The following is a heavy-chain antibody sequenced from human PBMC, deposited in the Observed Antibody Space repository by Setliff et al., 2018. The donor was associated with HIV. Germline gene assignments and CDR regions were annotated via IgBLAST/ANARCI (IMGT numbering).Heavy chain of an antibody. J-gene: IGHJ4*02. Sequence: VKVSCKASGYAFTMYGITWVRQAPGQGLEWMGWISGYNGKTNYAQNFQGRVNMTTDTSTSTAYMEVRSLRYDDTAVYYCARDDPIRTEVASGLDYWGQGTLVTVSP. V-gene: IGHV1-18*01. CDR2: ISGYNGKT. CDR3: ARDDPIRTEVASGLDY. D-gene: IGHD3-10*01. CDR1: GYAFTMYG.